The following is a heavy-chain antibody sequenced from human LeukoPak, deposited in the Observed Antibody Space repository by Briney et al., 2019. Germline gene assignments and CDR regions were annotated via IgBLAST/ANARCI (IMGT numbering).Heavy chain of an antibody. CDR1: GFTFDDYA. Sequence: GGSLRLSCAASGFTFDDYAMHWVRQAPGKGLEWVSLISWDGGSTYYADSVKGRFTISRDNSKNSLYLQMNSLRAEDTALYFCAKDDSSGQGGYFDYWGQGTLVTVSS. D-gene: IGHD3-22*01. CDR3: AKDDSSGQGGYFDY. CDR2: ISWDGGST. J-gene: IGHJ4*02. V-gene: IGHV3-43D*03.